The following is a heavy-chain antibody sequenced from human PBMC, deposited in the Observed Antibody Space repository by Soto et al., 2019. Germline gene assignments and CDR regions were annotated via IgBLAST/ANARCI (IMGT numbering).Heavy chain of an antibody. V-gene: IGHV1-2*02. CDR3: ARGGNWVRGVIRYYYYGMDV. D-gene: IGHD3-10*01. Sequence: ASVKVSCKASGYTFTGYYMHWVRQAPGQGLEWMGWINPNSGGTNYAQKFQGRVTMTRDTSISTAYMELSRLRSDDTAVYYCARGGNWVRGVIRYYYYGMDVWGQGTRVTVSS. CDR1: GYTFTGYY. J-gene: IGHJ6*02. CDR2: INPNSGGT.